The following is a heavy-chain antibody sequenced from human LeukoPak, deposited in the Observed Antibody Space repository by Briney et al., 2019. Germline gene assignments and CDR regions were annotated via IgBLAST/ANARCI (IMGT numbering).Heavy chain of an antibody. V-gene: IGHV4-34*01. J-gene: IGHJ5*02. CDR1: GGSFSGYY. CDR2: INHSGST. D-gene: IGHD3-22*01. CDR3: ARGSLRRGYYYNWFDP. Sequence: SETLPLTCAVYGGSFSGYYWSWIRQPPGKGLEWIGEINHSGSTNYNPSLKSRVTISVDTSKNQFSLKLSSVTAADTAVYYCARGSLRRGYYYNWFDPWGQGTLVTVSS.